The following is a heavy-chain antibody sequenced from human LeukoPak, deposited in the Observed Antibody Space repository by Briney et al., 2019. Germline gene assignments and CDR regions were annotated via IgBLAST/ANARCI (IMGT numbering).Heavy chain of an antibody. CDR1: GGSISSSSYY. CDR2: IYYSGSA. J-gene: IGHJ4*02. CDR3: ARGSGYYYVDFDY. V-gene: IGHV4-39*01. Sequence: SETLSLTCTVSGGSISSSSYYWGWIRQPPGKGLEWIGSIYYSGSAYYNPSLKSRVTISVDTSKNQFSLKLSSVTAADTAVYYCARGSGYYYVDFDYWGQGTLVTVSS. D-gene: IGHD3-22*01.